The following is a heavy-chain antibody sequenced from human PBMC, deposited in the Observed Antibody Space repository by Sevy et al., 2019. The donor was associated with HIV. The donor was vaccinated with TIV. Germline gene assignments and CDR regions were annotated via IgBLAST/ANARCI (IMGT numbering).Heavy chain of an antibody. CDR1: GYTFTSYG. Sequence: ASMKVSCKASGYTFTSYGISWVRQAPGQGLEWMGRISAYNGKTNYAQKLQGRVTMTTDTSTSTAYMELRSLRSDDTAVYYCARDPRFYGDYAVDYWGQGTLVTVSS. J-gene: IGHJ4*02. CDR3: ARDPRFYGDYAVDY. D-gene: IGHD4-17*01. V-gene: IGHV1-18*04. CDR2: ISAYNGKT.